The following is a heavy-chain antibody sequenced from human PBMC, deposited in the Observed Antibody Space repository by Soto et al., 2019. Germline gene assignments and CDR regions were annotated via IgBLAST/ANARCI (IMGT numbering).Heavy chain of an antibody. CDR1: GGSISSYY. Sequence: QVQLQESGPGLVKPSETLSLTCTVSGGSISSYYWSWIRQPPGKGLEWIGYIYYSGSTNYNPSLKSRVTISVDTSKNQFSLKLSSVTAADTAVYYCARRRGYCSGGRCYHEGIDVW. V-gene: IGHV4-59*08. CDR3: ARRRGYCSGGRCYHEGIDV. CDR2: IYYSGST. D-gene: IGHD2-15*01. J-gene: IGHJ6*01.